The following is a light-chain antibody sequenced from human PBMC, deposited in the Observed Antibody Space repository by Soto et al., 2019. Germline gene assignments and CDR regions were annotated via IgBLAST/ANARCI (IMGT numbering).Light chain of an antibody. CDR1: QSISSW. CDR3: QQYGSSGT. Sequence: DIQMTQSPSTLSASVGDRVTITCRASQSISSWLAWYQQKPGKAPKLLIYGASNRATGIPDGFSGSGSGTDFTLTISRLEPEDFAVYYCQQYGSSGTFGQGTKVEIK. V-gene: IGKV1-5*01. CDR2: GAS. J-gene: IGKJ1*01.